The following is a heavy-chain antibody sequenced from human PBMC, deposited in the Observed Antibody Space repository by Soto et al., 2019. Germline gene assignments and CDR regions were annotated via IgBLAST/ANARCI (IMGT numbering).Heavy chain of an antibody. CDR3: AIWVGATEDYYYYGMDV. CDR1: GDSIISIYH. D-gene: IGHD1-26*01. V-gene: IGHV4-38-2*01. CDR2: IYHSGTT. J-gene: IGHJ6*02. Sequence: PSETLSLTCAVSGDSIISIYHWAWIRQPPGRRLEWIASIYHSGTTYYTPSLKSRVTISVDTSKNQFSLKLSSVTAADTAVYYCAIWVGATEDYYYYGMDVWGQGTTVTVSS.